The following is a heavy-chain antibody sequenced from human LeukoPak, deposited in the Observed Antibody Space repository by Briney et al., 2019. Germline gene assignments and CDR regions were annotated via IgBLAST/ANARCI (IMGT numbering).Heavy chain of an antibody. CDR1: GGTFSSYA. V-gene: IGHV1-69*06. Sequence: ASVKVSCKASGGTFSSYAISWVRQAPGQGLEWMGGIIPIFGTANYAQKFQGRVTITADKSTSTAYMELSSLRSEDTAVYYCARALSYDYGSGKFITYYYYMDVWGKGTTVTISS. J-gene: IGHJ6*03. CDR3: ARALSYDYGSGKFITYYYYMDV. CDR2: IIPIFGTA. D-gene: IGHD3-10*01.